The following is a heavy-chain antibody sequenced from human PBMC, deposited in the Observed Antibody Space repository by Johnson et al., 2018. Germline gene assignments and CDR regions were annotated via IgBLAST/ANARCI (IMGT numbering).Heavy chain of an antibody. CDR1: GFTFGDYA. CDR3: AKERYSSVWYLIRYPLVY. Sequence: EVQLGESGGGLVKPGRSLRLSCTASGFTFGDYAMSWFRQAPGKGLEWVGFIRSKAYGGTTEYAASVKGRFTISRDDSKNTLYLQMNSLRPEDTAGYYGAKERYSSVWYLIRYPLVYWGQGTLVTVSS. D-gene: IGHD6-19*01. J-gene: IGHJ4*02. CDR2: IRSKAYGGTT. V-gene: IGHV3-49*05.